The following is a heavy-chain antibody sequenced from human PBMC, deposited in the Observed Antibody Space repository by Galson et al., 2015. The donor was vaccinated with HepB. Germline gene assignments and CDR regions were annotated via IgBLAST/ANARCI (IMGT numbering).Heavy chain of an antibody. J-gene: IGHJ6*02. CDR2: IRSKAYGGTT. CDR3: TRDIGRQLVYYYYGMDV. CDR1: GFTFGDYA. D-gene: IGHD6-13*01. Sequence: SLRLSCAASGFTFGDYAMSWVRQAPGKGLEWVGLIRSKAYGGTTEYAASVKGRFTISRDDSKSIAYLQMNSLKTEDTAVYYCTRDIGRQLVYYYYGMDVWFQGTTVTVSS. V-gene: IGHV3-49*04.